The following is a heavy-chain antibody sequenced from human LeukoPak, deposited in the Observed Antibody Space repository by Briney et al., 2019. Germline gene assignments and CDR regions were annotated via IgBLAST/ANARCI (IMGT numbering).Heavy chain of an antibody. CDR1: GFTFSDYY. J-gene: IGHJ4*02. V-gene: IGHV3-11*06. CDR2: ISSSSYT. Sequence: GGSLRLSCAASGFTFSDYYMSWIRQAPGKGLEWVSYISSSSYTNYADSVKGRFTISRDDAKNSLYLQMNSLRAEDTAVYYCARSLLWFGENYFDYWGQGTLVTVSS. CDR3: ARSLLWFGENYFDY. D-gene: IGHD3-10*01.